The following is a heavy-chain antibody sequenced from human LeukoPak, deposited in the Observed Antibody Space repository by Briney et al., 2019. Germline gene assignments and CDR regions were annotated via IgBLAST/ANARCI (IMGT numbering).Heavy chain of an antibody. V-gene: IGHV1-69*05. CDR2: IIPIFGTA. J-gene: IGHJ6*03. CDR3: ARVNVEYSYGPPYYYYMDV. Sequence: ASVKVSCKASGYTFTSYAISLVRQAPGQGLEWMGGIIPIFGTANYAQKFQGRVTITTDESTSTAYMELSSLRSEDTAVYYCARVNVEYSYGPPYYYYMDVWGKGTTVTVSS. CDR1: GYTFTSYA. D-gene: IGHD5-18*01.